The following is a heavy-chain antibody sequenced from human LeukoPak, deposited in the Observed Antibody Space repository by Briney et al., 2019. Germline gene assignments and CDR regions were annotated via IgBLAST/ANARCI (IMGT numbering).Heavy chain of an antibody. CDR2: IKQDGREK. CDR1: GFTFSSFW. Sequence: PGGSLRLSCAASGFTFSSFWMSWVRQAPGKGLEWVANIKQDGREKYYVDSVKGRFTISRDNAKNSLYLQMNSLRAEDTAVYYCARDAVLYDSSGYIVFDYWGQGTLVTVSS. J-gene: IGHJ4*02. D-gene: IGHD3-22*01. CDR3: ARDAVLYDSSGYIVFDY. V-gene: IGHV3-7*01.